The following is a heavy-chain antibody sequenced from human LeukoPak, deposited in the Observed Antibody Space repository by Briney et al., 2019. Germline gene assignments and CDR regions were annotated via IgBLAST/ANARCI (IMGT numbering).Heavy chain of an antibody. V-gene: IGHV4-34*01. D-gene: IGHD3-10*01. CDR1: GGSFSGYY. J-gene: IGHJ4*02. CDR3: ARDYGSGSYFDY. CDR2: INHSGST. Sequence: SETLSLTCAVYGGSFSGYYWSWIRQPPGKGLEWIGEINHSGSTNYNPSLKSRVTISVDTSKNQFSLKLSSVTAADTAVYYCARDYGSGSYFDYWGQGTLVTVSS.